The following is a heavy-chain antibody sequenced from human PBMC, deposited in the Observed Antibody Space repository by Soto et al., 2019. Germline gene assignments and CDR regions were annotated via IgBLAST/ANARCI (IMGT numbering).Heavy chain of an antibody. CDR3: ARSSASVVPYYYYYGMDV. CDR2: TYYRSKWYN. D-gene: IGHD2-15*01. CDR1: GDSVSSNSAA. J-gene: IGHJ6*02. Sequence: SQTLSLTCAISGDSVSSNSAAWNWIRQSPSRGLEWLGRTYYRSKWYNDYAVSVKSRITINPDTSKNQFSLQLNSVTPEDTAVYYCARSSASVVPYYYYYGMDVWGQGTTVTVSS. V-gene: IGHV6-1*01.